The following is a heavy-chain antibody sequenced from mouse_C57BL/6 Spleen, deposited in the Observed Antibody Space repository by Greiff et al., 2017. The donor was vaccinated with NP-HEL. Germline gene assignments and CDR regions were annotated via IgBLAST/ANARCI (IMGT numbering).Heavy chain of an antibody. J-gene: IGHJ3*01. Sequence: VKLQQPGAELVMPGASVKLSCKASGYTFTSYWMHWVKQRPGQGLEWIGEIDPSDSYTNYNQKFKGKSTLTVDKSSSTAYMQLSSLTSEDSAVYYCVYDRFAYWGQGTLVTVSA. V-gene: IGHV1-69*01. CDR3: VYDRFAY. CDR1: GYTFTSYW. D-gene: IGHD2-3*01. CDR2: IDPSDSYT.